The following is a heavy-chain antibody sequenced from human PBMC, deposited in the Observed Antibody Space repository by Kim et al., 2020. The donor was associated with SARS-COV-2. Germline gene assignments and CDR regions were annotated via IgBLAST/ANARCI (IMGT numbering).Heavy chain of an antibody. D-gene: IGHD1-26*01. CDR2: IYTSGST. CDR3: ARDEPYRRGSYYDYYYGMDV. Sequence: SETLSLTCTVSGGSISSGSYYWSWIRQPAGKGLEWIGRIYTSGSTNYNPSVKSRVTISVDTSKNQFSLKLSSVTAADTAVYYCARDEPYRRGSYYDYYYGMDVWGQGTTVTVSS. CDR1: GGSISSGSYY. V-gene: IGHV4-61*02. J-gene: IGHJ6*02.